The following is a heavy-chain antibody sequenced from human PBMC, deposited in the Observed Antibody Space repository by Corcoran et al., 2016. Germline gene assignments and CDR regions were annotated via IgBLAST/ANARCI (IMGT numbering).Heavy chain of an antibody. CDR3: ARVLSYGSVRIVPHYGMDV. Sequence: QVQLQQWGAGLLKPSETLSLTCAVYGGSFSGYYWSWIRQPPGKGLEWIGEINHSGSTNYNPSLKSRVTISVDTSKNQFSLKLSSVTAADTAVYYCARVLSYGSVRIVPHYGMDVWGQGTTVTVSS. CDR2: INHSGST. J-gene: IGHJ6*02. D-gene: IGHD3-10*01. CDR1: GGSFSGYY. V-gene: IGHV4-34*01.